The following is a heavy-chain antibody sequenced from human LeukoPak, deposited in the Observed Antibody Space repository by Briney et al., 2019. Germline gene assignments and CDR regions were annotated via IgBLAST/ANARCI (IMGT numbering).Heavy chain of an antibody. J-gene: IGHJ4*02. CDR1: RFTFTDYG. D-gene: IGHD2-15*01. CDR3: ARDWCGGGSCYYFDH. CDR2: IWYDGRGK. V-gene: IGHV3-33*01. Sequence: PGGSLRLSCTASRFTFTDYGMHWVRQPPGKGLEWVALIWYDGRGKYYADSVKGRFTISRDNYKNTIYLQMNSLRAEDTAVYYCARDWCGGGSCYYFDHWGQGTLVTVSS.